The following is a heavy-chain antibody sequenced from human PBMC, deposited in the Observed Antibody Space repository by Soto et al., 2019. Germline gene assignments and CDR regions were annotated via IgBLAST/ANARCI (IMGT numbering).Heavy chain of an antibody. J-gene: IGHJ4*02. Sequence: EVQLLESGGGLVQPGGSLRLSCAASGFTFSSYAMSWVRQAPGKGLEWVSAISGSTIYYADSVKGRFTISRDNAKNSLYLQMNSLRAEDTAVYYCARESSGYYYIEEGGNYFDYWGQGTLVTVSS. CDR1: GFTFSSYA. D-gene: IGHD3-22*01. V-gene: IGHV3-23*01. CDR2: ISGSTI. CDR3: ARESSGYYYIEEGGNYFDY.